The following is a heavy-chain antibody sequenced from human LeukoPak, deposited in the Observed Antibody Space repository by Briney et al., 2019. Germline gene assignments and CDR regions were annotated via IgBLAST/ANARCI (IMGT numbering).Heavy chain of an antibody. CDR1: GYTFTSYG. Sequence: GASVKVSCKASGYTFTSYGISWVRQAPGQGLEWMGWISAYNGNTNYAQKLQGRVTMTTDTSTSTAYMELRSLRTDDTAVYYCARDRRTTVFGVVTKYNWLDPWGQGTLVTVSS. J-gene: IGHJ5*02. D-gene: IGHD3-3*01. V-gene: IGHV1-18*01. CDR3: ARDRRTTVFGVVTKYNWLDP. CDR2: ISAYNGNT.